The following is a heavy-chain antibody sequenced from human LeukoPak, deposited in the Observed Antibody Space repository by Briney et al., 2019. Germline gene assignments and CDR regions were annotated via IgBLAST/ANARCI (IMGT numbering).Heavy chain of an antibody. J-gene: IGHJ6*04. V-gene: IGHV3-7*01. CDR2: INQDGSEK. CDR3: AKLGITMIGGV. CDR1: GFTFDDYW. Sequence: GGSLRLSCGASGFTFDDYWMSWVRQAPGQGLEWVANINQDGSEKYYLDSAKGRFTISRDNAKNSLYLQMNSLRAEDTAVYYCAKLGITMIGGVWGKGTTVTISS. D-gene: IGHD3-10*02.